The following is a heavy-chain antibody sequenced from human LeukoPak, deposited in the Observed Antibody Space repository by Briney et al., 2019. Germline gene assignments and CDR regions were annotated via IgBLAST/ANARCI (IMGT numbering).Heavy chain of an antibody. CDR2: IKQDGSEK. CDR3: ARERGGYCSGGSCYPHFDY. CDR1: GFTFSSYW. Sequence: PGGSLRLSCAASGFTFSSYWMSWVRQAPGKGLEWVANIKQDGSEKYYVDSVKGRFTISRDNAKNSLYLQMNSLRAEDTAVYYCARERGGYCSGGSCYPHFDYWGQGTLVTVSS. J-gene: IGHJ4*02. V-gene: IGHV3-7*01. D-gene: IGHD2-15*01.